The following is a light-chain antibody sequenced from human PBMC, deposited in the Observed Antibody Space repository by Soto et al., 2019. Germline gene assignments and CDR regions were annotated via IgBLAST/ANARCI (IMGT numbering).Light chain of an antibody. CDR1: QSVSSSY. CDR2: GAS. CDR3: QQYGNSPYT. J-gene: IGKJ2*01. Sequence: EILLTQSPGTLSLSPGERATLSCRASQSVSSSYLAWYQHKPGQAPRLLIYGASSRATGIPDRFSGSGSGTAFTLTISRLKPEDFAVYSCQQYGNSPYTFGQGTKLEIK. V-gene: IGKV3-20*01.